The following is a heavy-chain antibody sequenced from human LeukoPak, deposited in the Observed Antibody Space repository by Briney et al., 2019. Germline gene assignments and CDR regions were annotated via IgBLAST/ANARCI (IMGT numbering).Heavy chain of an antibody. CDR2: IIPQFENT. D-gene: IGHD3-10*01. CDR1: EEDISNYL. J-gene: IGHJ4*02. V-gene: IGHV1-69*13. CDR3: ARDRRTYYTGSGSYYKVGRLDF. Sequence: SVKVSCKSSEEDISNYLITWVRQAPGQGPEWVGGIIPQFENTNYAQKFRGRVTITADESTRTVYMELSGLTSEGTAVYYCARDRRTYYTGSGSYYKVGRLDFWGQGTLVTVSS.